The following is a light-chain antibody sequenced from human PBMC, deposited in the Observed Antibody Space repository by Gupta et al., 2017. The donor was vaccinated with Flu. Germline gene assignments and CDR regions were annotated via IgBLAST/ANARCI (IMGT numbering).Light chain of an antibody. J-gene: IGLJ1*01. V-gene: IGLV1-44*01. CDR1: TSNIGRRT. Sequence: QSVLTQPPSVSETPGQRVTIACSGGTSNIGRRTVTWYQQLPGTAPKLLIYSNVQRTSGVPDRFSGSKSGTSASLAISGLQSEDEAEYYCAAWDDSVNGFVFGSGTKVTV. CDR3: AAWDDSVNGFV. CDR2: SNV.